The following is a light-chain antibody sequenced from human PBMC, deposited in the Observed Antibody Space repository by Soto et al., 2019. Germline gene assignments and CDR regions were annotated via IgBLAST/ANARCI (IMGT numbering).Light chain of an antibody. CDR3: CSYAGSYTLGA. V-gene: IGLV3-1*01. Sequence: SYELTQPPSVSVSPGQTASITCSGDKLGDKYACWYQQKPGQSPVLVIYQDSKRPSGIPERFSGSNSGNTATLTISGTQAEDEADYYCCSYAGSYTLGAFGGGTKLTVL. J-gene: IGLJ2*01. CDR2: QDS. CDR1: KLGDKY.